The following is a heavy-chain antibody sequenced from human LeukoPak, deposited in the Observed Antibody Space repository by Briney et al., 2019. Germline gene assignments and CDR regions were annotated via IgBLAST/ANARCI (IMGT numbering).Heavy chain of an antibody. Sequence: SETLSLTCAVYGGSFSGYYWSWIRQPPGKGLEWIGEINHSGSTNYNPSLKSRVTISVDTSKNQFSLKLSSVTAADTAVYYCARVPRYSGYDVVDYWGQGTLVTVSS. CDR1: GGSFSGYY. D-gene: IGHD5-12*01. CDR2: INHSGST. J-gene: IGHJ4*02. CDR3: ARVPRYSGYDVVDY. V-gene: IGHV4-34*01.